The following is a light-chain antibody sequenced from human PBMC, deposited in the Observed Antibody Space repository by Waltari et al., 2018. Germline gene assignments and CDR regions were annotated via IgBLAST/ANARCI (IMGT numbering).Light chain of an antibody. CDR3: QQYYTYPVA. Sequence: AIRMTQSPSSLSASTGDRVPITCRASQDVSSYVAWYQQKPGKVPKPLIYAASTLQSGVPSRFSGSGSGTNFSLTIACLQSDDFAVYYCQQYYTYPVAFGGGAKVEVK. J-gene: IGKJ4*01. V-gene: IGKV1-8*01. CDR2: AAS. CDR1: QDVSSY.